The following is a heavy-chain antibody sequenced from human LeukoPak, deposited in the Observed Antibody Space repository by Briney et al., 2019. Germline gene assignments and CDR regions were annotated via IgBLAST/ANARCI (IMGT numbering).Heavy chain of an antibody. CDR1: GGSISSYY. J-gene: IGHJ6*02. D-gene: IGHD2-15*01. CDR2: IYTSGST. CDR3: ARDAGYCSGGSCRYFRGYYYHGMDV. V-gene: IGHV4-4*07. Sequence: SETLSLTCTVSGGSISSYYWSWIRQPAGKGLEWIGRIYTSGSTNYNPSLKSRVTMSVDTSKNQFSLKLSSVTAADTAVYYCARDAGYCSGGSCRYFRGYYYHGMDVWGQGTTVTVSS.